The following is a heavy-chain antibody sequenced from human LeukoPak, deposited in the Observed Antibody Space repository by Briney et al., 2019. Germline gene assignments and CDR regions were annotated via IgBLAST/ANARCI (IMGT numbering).Heavy chain of an antibody. D-gene: IGHD4-17*01. J-gene: IGHJ4*02. CDR3: ASDRVTTEY. CDR2: INSDGTTT. V-gene: IGHV3-74*01. CDR1: GFTFSTYW. Sequence: PGGSLRLSCAASGFTFSTYWMHWVRQGSGKGPVWVSRINSDGTTTNYADSVKGRFTISRDNAKNTLYLQMNSLRAEDTAVYYCASDRVTTEYWGQGTLVTVSS.